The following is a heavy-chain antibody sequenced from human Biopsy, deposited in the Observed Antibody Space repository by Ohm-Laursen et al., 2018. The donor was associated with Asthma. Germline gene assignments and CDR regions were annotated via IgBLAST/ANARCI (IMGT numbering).Heavy chain of an antibody. CDR3: AKDTEGRYDFWSGLSYNYYGMDV. Sequence: SLRLSCAAFGFTFSSYGMYWVRQAPGTGLEWVAVISYDGSNKYYADSVKGRFTISRDNSKNTLYLQMNSLRAEDTAVYYCAKDTEGRYDFWSGLSYNYYGMDVWGQGTTVTVSS. J-gene: IGHJ6*02. CDR2: ISYDGSNK. D-gene: IGHD3-3*01. CDR1: GFTFSSYG. V-gene: IGHV3-30*18.